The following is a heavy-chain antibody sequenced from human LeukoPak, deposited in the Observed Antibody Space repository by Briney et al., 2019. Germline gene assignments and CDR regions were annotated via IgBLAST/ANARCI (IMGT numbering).Heavy chain of an antibody. V-gene: IGHV3-33*01. CDR2: IWYDGTNK. D-gene: IGHD5-24*01. Sequence: PGRSLRLSCAASGFTFSSYGMHWVRQAPGKGLEWVAVIWYDGTNKYADSVKGRFTISRDNSKNTLYLQMNSLSAEDTAVYYCARRDGYDFDYWGQGTLVTVSS. CDR1: GFTFSSYG. CDR3: ARRDGYDFDY. J-gene: IGHJ4*02.